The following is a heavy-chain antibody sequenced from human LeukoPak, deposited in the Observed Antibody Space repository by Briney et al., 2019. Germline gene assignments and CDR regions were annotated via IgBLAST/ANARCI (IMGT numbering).Heavy chain of an antibody. CDR3: ARVSSLKLAYCGGDCYSGIDY. CDR2: IIPIFGTA. V-gene: IGHV1-69*05. Sequence: SVKVSCKASGGTFSSYAISWVRQAPGQGLEWMGGIIPIFGTANYAQKFQGRVTMTTDTSTSTAYMELRSLRSDDTAVYYCARVSSLKLAYCGGDCYSGIDYWGQGTLVTVSS. J-gene: IGHJ4*02. D-gene: IGHD2-21*02. CDR1: GGTFSSYA.